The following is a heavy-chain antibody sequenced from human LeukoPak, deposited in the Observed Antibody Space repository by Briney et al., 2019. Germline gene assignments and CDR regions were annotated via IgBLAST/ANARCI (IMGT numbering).Heavy chain of an antibody. V-gene: IGHV1-18*01. CDR1: GYTFTSYG. Sequence: ASVKVSCKASGYTFTSYGISWVRQAPGQGLEWMGWISAYNGNTNYAQKLQGRVTMTTDTSTSTAYMELRSLRSDDTAVYYCARHMINYCGSGSYYQDYWGQGTLVTVSS. CDR2: ISAYNGNT. J-gene: IGHJ4*02. D-gene: IGHD3-10*01. CDR3: ARHMINYCGSGSYYQDY.